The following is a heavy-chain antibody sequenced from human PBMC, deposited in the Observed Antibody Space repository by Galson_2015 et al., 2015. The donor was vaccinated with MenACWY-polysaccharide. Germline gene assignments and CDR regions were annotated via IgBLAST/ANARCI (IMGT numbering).Heavy chain of an antibody. J-gene: IGHJ4*02. D-gene: IGHD6-13*01. Sequence: SLKSRVTISRDNSKNTLYLQMNSLRAEDTAVYYCAKNPKYAAAATGSYFDYWGQGTLVTVSS. V-gene: IGHV3-23*01. CDR3: AKNPKYAAAATGSYFDY.